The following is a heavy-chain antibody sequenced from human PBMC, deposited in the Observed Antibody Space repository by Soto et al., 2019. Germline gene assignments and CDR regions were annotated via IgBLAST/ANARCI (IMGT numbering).Heavy chain of an antibody. CDR1: GGSFSSSSYY. D-gene: IGHD3-10*01. CDR2: IYYSGST. V-gene: IGHV4-39*01. CDR3: ARHWITMVRGVCHFDY. J-gene: IGHJ4*02. Sequence: QLQLQESGPGLVKPSETLSLTCTVSGGSFSSSSYYWGWIRQPPGKGLEWIGSIYYSGSTYYNPSLKSRVTMSVDPSKNPFSLKLISVTAADTAVYYCARHWITMVRGVCHFDYWGQGTLVTVSS.